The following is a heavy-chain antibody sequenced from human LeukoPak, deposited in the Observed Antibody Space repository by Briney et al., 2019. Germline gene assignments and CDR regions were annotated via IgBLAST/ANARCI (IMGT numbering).Heavy chain of an antibody. CDR2: ISSGATTI. Sequence: GGSLRLSCAAAGFTFSSYGMTWVRQAPGKGLEWVSYISSGATTIYYADSVMGRFTVSRDNANNSLYLQMNSLRAEDTAVYYCARVRSAAAGIAYWGQGTLVTVSS. CDR3: ARVRSAAAGIAY. J-gene: IGHJ4*02. CDR1: GFTFSSYG. D-gene: IGHD6-13*01. V-gene: IGHV3-48*01.